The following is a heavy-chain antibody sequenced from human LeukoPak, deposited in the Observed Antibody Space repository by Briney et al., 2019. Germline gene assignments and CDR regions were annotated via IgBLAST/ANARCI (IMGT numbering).Heavy chain of an antibody. Sequence: GGSLRLSCAASGFTFSSYSMNWVRQAPGKGLEWVSSISSSSSYIYYADSVKGRFTISRDNAKNSLYLQMNSLRAEDMAVYYCARVALWFGSYFDYWGQGTLVTVSS. J-gene: IGHJ4*02. CDR2: ISSSSSYI. V-gene: IGHV3-21*01. D-gene: IGHD3-10*01. CDR3: ARVALWFGSYFDY. CDR1: GFTFSSYS.